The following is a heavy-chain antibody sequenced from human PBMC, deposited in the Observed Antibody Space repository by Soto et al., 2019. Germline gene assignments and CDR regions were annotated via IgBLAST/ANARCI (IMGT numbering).Heavy chain of an antibody. D-gene: IGHD3-22*01. CDR2: ISVSGGTT. V-gene: IGHV3-23*01. Sequence: PGGSLRLSYAAYGFNFTNYAMNLVRQAPGKGLEWVSGISVSGGTTYYADSVKGRFTVSRDNSKTTVFLQMNSLRAEDTAVYFCAKGMYYYDSSGYRLFDYWGQGTQVTVSS. CDR3: AKGMYYYDSSGYRLFDY. J-gene: IGHJ4*02. CDR1: GFNFTNYA.